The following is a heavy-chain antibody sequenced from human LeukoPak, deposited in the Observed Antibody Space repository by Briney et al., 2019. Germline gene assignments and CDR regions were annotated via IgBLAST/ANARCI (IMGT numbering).Heavy chain of an antibody. J-gene: IGHJ5*02. Sequence: KPGASVKVSCKASGYTFTGYYMHWVRQAPGQGLEWMGRINPNSGGTNYAQKFQGRVAMTRDTSISTAYMELSRLRSDDTAAYYCARVRGVSYWFDPWGQGTLVTVSS. V-gene: IGHV1-2*06. CDR3: ARVRGVSYWFDP. CDR2: INPNSGGT. D-gene: IGHD3-10*01. CDR1: GYTFTGYY.